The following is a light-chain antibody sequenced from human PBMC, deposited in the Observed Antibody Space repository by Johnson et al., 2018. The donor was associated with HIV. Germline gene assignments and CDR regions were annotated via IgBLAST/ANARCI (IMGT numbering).Light chain of an antibody. Sequence: QSVLTQPPSVSAAPGQKVTISCSGSSSNIENYFVSWYQQLPDAAPRLLIYEDYKRPSGIPDRFSGSKSGASATLGITGLQTGDEADYYCGVWDASLSPHYVFGTGTTITVL. CDR2: EDY. CDR3: GVWDASLSPHYV. J-gene: IGLJ1*01. CDR1: SSNIENYF. V-gene: IGLV1-51*02.